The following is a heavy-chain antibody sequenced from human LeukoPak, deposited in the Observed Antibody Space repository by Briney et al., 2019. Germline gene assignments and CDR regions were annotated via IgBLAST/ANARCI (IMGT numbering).Heavy chain of an antibody. CDR1: GFTVTNEL. J-gene: IGHJ4*02. CDR3: AKDAPGLTGTSGGFTYYFDY. V-gene: IGHV3-53*01. CDR2: INADGDA. D-gene: IGHD1-20*01. Sequence: GGSLRLTCTVSGFTVTNELMDWVRQAPGKGPEWVALINADGDAVYADSAKGRFTISRDTSKNTLYLQMNSLRAEDTAVYYCAKDAPGLTGTSGGFTYYFDYWGQGTLVTVSS.